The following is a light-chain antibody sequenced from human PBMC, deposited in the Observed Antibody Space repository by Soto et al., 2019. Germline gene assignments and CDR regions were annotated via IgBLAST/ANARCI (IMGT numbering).Light chain of an antibody. Sequence: EIVLTQSPGTLSLSPGQRVTLSCRTSQTLTSSYLAWYQQKPGQAPNLLIYGASTRVTDFPGRFNGSGSGTHFTLTISRVEPEDFPVYYCQQYETSPITFGRGTKLEIK. CDR2: GAS. CDR3: QQYETSPIT. V-gene: IGKV3-20*01. CDR1: QTLTSSY. J-gene: IGKJ2*01.